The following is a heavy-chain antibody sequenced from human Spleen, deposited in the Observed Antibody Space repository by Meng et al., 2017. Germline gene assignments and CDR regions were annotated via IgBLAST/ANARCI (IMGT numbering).Heavy chain of an antibody. Sequence: GESLKISCAASGFTFTNYAMSWVRQAPGKGLEWVSAISAFGGSAYNADSVKGRFTISRDNSKNTVSLQMSSLRAEDTAVYYCAKTLGDIEVVVDGLYLNYYYYLMDVWGQGTMVTVSS. D-gene: IGHD2-15*01. CDR2: ISAFGGSA. CDR3: AKTLGDIEVVVDGLYLNYYYYLMDV. J-gene: IGHJ6*02. V-gene: IGHV3-23*01. CDR1: GFTFTNYA.